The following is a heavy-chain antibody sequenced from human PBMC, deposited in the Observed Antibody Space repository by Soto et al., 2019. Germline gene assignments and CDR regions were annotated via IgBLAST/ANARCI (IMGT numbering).Heavy chain of an antibody. J-gene: IGHJ4*02. Sequence: PSETLSLTCTVSGGSITSYYWSWIRQPPGKGLEWIGYIYYSGSTNYTPSLKSRVTISVDTSKNPFSLKLNSVTAADTAVYYCARDSYSSGFNYFDYWGQGTLVTVSS. V-gene: IGHV4-59*01. CDR1: GGSITSYY. CDR3: ARDSYSSGFNYFDY. D-gene: IGHD6-19*01. CDR2: IYYSGST.